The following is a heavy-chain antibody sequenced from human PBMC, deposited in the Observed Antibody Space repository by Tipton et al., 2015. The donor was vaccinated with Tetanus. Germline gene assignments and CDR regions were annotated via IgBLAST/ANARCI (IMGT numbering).Heavy chain of an antibody. CDR3: AKDLRQLVRVDAFDS. Sequence: GSLRLSCAASGFTVSNNYMYWVRRAPGKGLEWVSVIYSGGSTYYADSVKGRFTISRDNSKNTLYLQMNSLRAEDTAVYYCAKDLRQLVRVDAFDSWGQGTVVTVSS. J-gene: IGHJ3*02. V-gene: IGHV3-53*01. D-gene: IGHD6-6*01. CDR2: IYSGGST. CDR1: GFTVSNNY.